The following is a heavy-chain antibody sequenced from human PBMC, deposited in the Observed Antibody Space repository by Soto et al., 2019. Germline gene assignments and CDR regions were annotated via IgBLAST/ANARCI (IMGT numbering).Heavy chain of an antibody. CDR3: AKDPRRRNLVSDYGSGSHGY. V-gene: IGHV3-23*01. CDR2: ISGGGGNT. CDR1: GLTLSSYA. D-gene: IGHD3-10*01. J-gene: IGHJ4*02. Sequence: EVQLLESGGGLVQPGGSLRLSCAASGLTLSSYAMSWVRQAPGKGLEWVSAISGGGGNTYYADSVKGRFTISRDNSKNTLYLQMNSLRAEDTAVYYCAKDPRRRNLVSDYGSGSHGYWGQGTLVTVSS.